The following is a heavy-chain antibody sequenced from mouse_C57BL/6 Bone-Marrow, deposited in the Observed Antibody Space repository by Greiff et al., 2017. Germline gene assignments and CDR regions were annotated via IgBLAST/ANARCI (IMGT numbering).Heavy chain of an antibody. CDR1: GFTFTDYY. CDR2: IRNKANGYTT. Sequence: EVKLMESGGGLVQPGGSLGLSCAASGFTFTDYYMSWVRQPPGKALEWLGFIRNKANGYTTEYSASVKGRFTISRDNSQSILYLQMNALRAEDSATYYCARSSYYYGSSYGYFDVWGTGTTVTVSS. J-gene: IGHJ1*03. D-gene: IGHD1-1*01. V-gene: IGHV7-3*01. CDR3: ARSSYYYGSSYGYFDV.